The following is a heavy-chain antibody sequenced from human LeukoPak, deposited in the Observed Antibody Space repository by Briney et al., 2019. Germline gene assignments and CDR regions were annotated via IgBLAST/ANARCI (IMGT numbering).Heavy chain of an antibody. V-gene: IGHV4-34*01. CDR3: AKRVWYGYYYHYFLDV. Sequence: SETLSLTCAVYVESFRGYYWSWVRQPPAKGLEWVGENNHSGSTNYNPSLKSRVPISVDTSKHQIPLKLSSVTAADTAVYYCAKRVWYGYYYHYFLDVWGKGTMVTISS. CDR2: NNHSGST. CDR1: VESFRGYY. J-gene: IGHJ6*03. D-gene: IGHD3-10*01.